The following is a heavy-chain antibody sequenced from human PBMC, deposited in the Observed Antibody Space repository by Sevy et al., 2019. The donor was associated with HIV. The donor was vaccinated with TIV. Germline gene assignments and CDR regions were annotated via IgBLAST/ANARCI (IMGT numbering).Heavy chain of an antibody. Sequence: GGSLRLSCIASGFNFNDYAMHWVRQVPGKGLEWVSGINWFGTIIGYGDSVKGRFTISRDNARKSVYLEMNSLSPEDTALYYCAKDLAQGGTLNFYYYGMDFWCQGTTVTVSS. D-gene: IGHD3-16*01. CDR1: GFNFNDYA. V-gene: IGHV3-9*01. J-gene: IGHJ6*02. CDR2: INWFGTII. CDR3: AKDLAQGGTLNFYYYGMDF.